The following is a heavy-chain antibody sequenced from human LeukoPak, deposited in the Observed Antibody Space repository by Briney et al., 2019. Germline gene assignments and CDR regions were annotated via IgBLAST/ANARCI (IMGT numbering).Heavy chain of an antibody. CDR1: GGSISSYY. D-gene: IGHD3-22*01. CDR3: ARIYDSSGYPAFDI. V-gene: IGHV4-59*01. Sequence: SETLSLTCTVSGGSISSYYWSWIRQPPGKGLEWIGYIYYSGSTNYNPSLKSRVTISVDTSKNQFSLKLSSVTAADTAVYYCARIYDSSGYPAFDIWGQGTMVTVFS. J-gene: IGHJ3*02. CDR2: IYYSGST.